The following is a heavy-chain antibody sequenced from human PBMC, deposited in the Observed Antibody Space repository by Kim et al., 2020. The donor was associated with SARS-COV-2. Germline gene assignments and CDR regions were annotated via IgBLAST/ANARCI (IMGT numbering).Heavy chain of an antibody. Sequence: GKGRFTITRDNSKNALYLQMNSLRAEDTAVYYCARDPFDGVVVPAAIVDYWGQGTLVTVSS. D-gene: IGHD2-2*01. V-gene: IGHV3-30*01. J-gene: IGHJ4*02. CDR3: ARDPFDGVVVPAAIVDY.